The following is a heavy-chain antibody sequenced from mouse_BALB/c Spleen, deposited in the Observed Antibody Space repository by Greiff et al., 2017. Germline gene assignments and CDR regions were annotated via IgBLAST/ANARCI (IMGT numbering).Heavy chain of an antibody. CDR2: IYPGNSDT. CDR3: TNYRYDYAMDY. V-gene: IGHV1-5*01. CDR1: GYSFTSYW. Sequence: VQLQQSGTVLARPGASVKMSCKASGYSFTSYWMHWVKQRPGQGLEWIGAIYPGNSDTSYNQKFKGKAKLTAVTSASTAYMELSSLTNEDSAVYYCTNYRYDYAMDYWGQGTSVTVSS. J-gene: IGHJ4*01. D-gene: IGHD2-14*01.